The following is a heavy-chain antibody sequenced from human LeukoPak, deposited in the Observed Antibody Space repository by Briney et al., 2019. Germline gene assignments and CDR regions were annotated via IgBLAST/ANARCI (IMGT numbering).Heavy chain of an antibody. CDR2: ISYDGSNK. CDR1: GFTFSSYG. Sequence: GGPLRLSCAASGFTFSSYGMHWVRQAPGKGLEWVAVISYDGSNKYYADSVKGRFTISRDNSKNTLYLQMNSLRAEDTAVYYCAKERPNWGSGRYFDYWGQGTLVTVSS. CDR3: AKERPNWGSGRYFDY. J-gene: IGHJ4*02. D-gene: IGHD7-27*01. V-gene: IGHV3-30*18.